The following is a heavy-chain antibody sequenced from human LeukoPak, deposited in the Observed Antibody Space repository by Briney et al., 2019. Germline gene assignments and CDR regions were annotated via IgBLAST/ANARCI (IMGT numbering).Heavy chain of an antibody. CDR2: IYSDGTT. Sequence: PSETLSLTCTVSGGLISGSYWSWIRQPAGKGLEWIGRIYSDGTTIHNLSLRSRVTMSVDRSKNQFSLDLTFVTAADTAVYYCARYGYYYDSSGLGFFDLWGRGSLVTVSS. J-gene: IGHJ2*01. CDR3: ARYGYYYDSSGLGFFDL. CDR1: GGLISGSY. D-gene: IGHD3-22*01. V-gene: IGHV4-4*07.